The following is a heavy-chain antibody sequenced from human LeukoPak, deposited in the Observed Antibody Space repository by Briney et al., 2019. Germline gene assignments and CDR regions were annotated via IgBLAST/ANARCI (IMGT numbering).Heavy chain of an antibody. V-gene: IGHV3-30*04. CDR1: GFTFSSYA. Sequence: PGKSLRLSCAASGFTFSSYAMHWVRQAPGKGLEWVAIVSYDGRSKYHADSVKGRFTISRDNSKNTLYLQMNSLRAEDTAVYYCARDKGIAARYFDYWGQGTLVTVSS. CDR3: ARDKGIAARYFDY. J-gene: IGHJ4*02. CDR2: VSYDGRSK. D-gene: IGHD6-6*01.